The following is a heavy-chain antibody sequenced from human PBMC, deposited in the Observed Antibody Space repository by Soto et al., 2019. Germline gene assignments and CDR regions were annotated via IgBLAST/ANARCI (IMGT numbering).Heavy chain of an antibody. CDR1: GYTFTSYA. D-gene: IGHD1-26*01. V-gene: IGHV1-3*01. CDR2: INAGNGNT. J-gene: IGHJ2*01. Sequence: ASVKVSCKASGYTFTSYAMHRVRQAPGQRLEWMGWINAGNGNTKYSQKFQGRVTITRDTSASTAYMELSSLRSEDTAVYYCARGGSLYWYFELWGRRTLVTVSS. CDR3: ARGGSLYWYFEL.